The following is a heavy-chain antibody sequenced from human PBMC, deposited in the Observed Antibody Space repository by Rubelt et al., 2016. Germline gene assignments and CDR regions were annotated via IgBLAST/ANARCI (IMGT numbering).Heavy chain of an antibody. CDR3: SQIGNDY. Sequence: EVQLLESGGGLVQPGGSLRLSCAASGFSFSTNVMAWVRQAPGKGLECLSSIDSSGCKTYYADSVKGRFTVSRDNSENTLSLQMNSLRVEDTAIYYCSQIGNDYWGQGILVTVSS. D-gene: IGHD3-10*01. CDR1: GFSFSTNV. J-gene: IGHJ4*02. V-gene: IGHV3-23*01. CDR2: IDSSGCKT.